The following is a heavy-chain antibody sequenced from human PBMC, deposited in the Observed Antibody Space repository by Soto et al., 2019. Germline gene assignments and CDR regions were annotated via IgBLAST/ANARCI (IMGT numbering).Heavy chain of an antibody. CDR2: ISYDGSNK. V-gene: IGHV3-30-3*01. CDR1: GFTFSSYA. J-gene: IGHJ4*02. D-gene: IGHD3-16*01. Sequence: QVQLVESGGGVVQPGRSLRLSSAASGFTFSSYAMHWVRQAPGKGLEWVAVISYDGSNKYYADSVKGRFTISRDNSKNTLYLQMNSLRAEDTAVYYCASEMRGYWGQGTLVTVSS. CDR3: ASEMRGY.